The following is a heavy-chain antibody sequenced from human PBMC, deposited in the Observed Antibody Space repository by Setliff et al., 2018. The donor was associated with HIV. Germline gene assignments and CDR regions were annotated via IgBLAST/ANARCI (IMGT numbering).Heavy chain of an antibody. CDR1: GFTFSNYA. CDR2: ISSSSSYT. CDR3: AKVGA. Sequence: GSLRLSCAASGFTFSNYAMNWVRQAPGKGLEWVSYISSSSSYTHYADSVKGRFTISRDNSKNTLYLQMNSLRAEDTAVYYCAKVGAWGQGTLVTVSS. V-gene: IGHV3-23*01. J-gene: IGHJ4*02.